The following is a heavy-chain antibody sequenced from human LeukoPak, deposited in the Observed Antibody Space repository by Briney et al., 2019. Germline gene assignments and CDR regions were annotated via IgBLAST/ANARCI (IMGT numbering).Heavy chain of an antibody. D-gene: IGHD3-9*01. Sequence: PSETLSLTCTVSGYSISSGHYWGWIRQPPGKGLEWIGTIFHSGSTYYNPSLKSRVTISVDTSKNQFSLKLTSVTAADTAAYYCARDYDILTGYYIFYWGQGTLVTVSS. CDR2: IFHSGST. CDR3: ARDYDILTGYYIFY. V-gene: IGHV4-38-2*02. CDR1: GYSISSGHY. J-gene: IGHJ4*02.